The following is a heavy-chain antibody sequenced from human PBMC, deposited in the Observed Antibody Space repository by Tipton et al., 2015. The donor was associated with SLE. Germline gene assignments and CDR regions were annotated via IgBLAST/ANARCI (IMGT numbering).Heavy chain of an antibody. CDR3: ARGWYSRNWEWWFDP. CDR2: LYTNGDR. CDR1: GGHITSDY. D-gene: IGHD6-13*01. Sequence: TLSLTCTVSGGHITSDYCSWLRLSAGRGLEWIGRLYTNGDRDFNPSLGSRVTISLDTSKNQVSLKLTSVTAADTAVYYCARGWYSRNWEWWFDPWGQGTLVAVSS. V-gene: IGHV4-4*07. J-gene: IGHJ5*02.